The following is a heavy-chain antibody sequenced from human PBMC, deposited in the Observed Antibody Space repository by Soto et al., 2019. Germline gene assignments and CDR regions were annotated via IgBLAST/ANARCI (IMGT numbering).Heavy chain of an antibody. J-gene: IGHJ5*02. Sequence: QVQLVQSGAEVKKPGASVKVSCKASGYTFTSYGISWVRQAPGQGLEWMGWISAYNGNTNYAQKLQGRVTMTTDTSTSKAYMELRSLRSDDTAVYYCARDTPCSSTSCKGYNWFDPWGQGTLVTVSS. CDR1: GYTFTSYG. V-gene: IGHV1-18*04. CDR2: ISAYNGNT. CDR3: ARDTPCSSTSCKGYNWFDP. D-gene: IGHD2-2*01.